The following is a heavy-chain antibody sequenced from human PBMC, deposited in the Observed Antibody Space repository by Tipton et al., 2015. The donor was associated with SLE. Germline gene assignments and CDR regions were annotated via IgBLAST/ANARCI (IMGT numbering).Heavy chain of an antibody. CDR2: THYSGSS. CDR1: GGFISGYY. D-gene: IGHD2/OR15-2a*01. J-gene: IGHJ6*02. Sequence: GSLRLSCSVSGGFISGYYWAWIRQPPGKGLEWIGYTHYSGSSSYNLSLKSRVILSVDMSKNQISLKLSSVTAADTATYYCARRALRTQHYFEQDVWGQGTTVTVSS. CDR3: ARRALRTQHYFEQDV. V-gene: IGHV4-59*01.